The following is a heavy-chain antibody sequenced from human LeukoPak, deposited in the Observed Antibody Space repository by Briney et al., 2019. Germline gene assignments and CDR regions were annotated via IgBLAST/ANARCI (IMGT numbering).Heavy chain of an antibody. J-gene: IGHJ4*02. Sequence: SSETLSLTCTVSGDSISSYYWSWIRQPAGKGLEWIGRIYPSGSTNYNPSLKSRVTLSVDTSKNQFSLKLSSVTAADTAVYYCARGPPPDFDYWGRGILVTVSS. CDR2: IYPSGST. CDR3: ARGPPPDFDY. CDR1: GDSISSYY. V-gene: IGHV4-4*07.